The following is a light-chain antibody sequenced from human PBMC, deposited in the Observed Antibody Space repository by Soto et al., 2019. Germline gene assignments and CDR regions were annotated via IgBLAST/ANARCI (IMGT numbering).Light chain of an antibody. V-gene: IGKV3-15*01. Sequence: EIVMTQSPSTLSVSPGERVTLSCRASQSVSSNLAWDQQKPGQAPRLLIYGVSTRATGIPARFSGSGSGTEFTLTISSLQSEDFAVYYCQQYRTVGQGTKVDIK. J-gene: IGKJ1*01. CDR1: QSVSSN. CDR2: GVS. CDR3: QQYRT.